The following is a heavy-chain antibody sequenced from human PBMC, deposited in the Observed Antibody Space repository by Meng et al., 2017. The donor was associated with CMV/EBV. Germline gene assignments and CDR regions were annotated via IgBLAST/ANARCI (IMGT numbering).Heavy chain of an antibody. D-gene: IGHD3-3*01. CDR3: ATVSVGLRFLEWLFAYGMDV. CDR2: INPNSGGT. V-gene: IGHV1-2*02. Sequence: ASVKVSCKTSGYTFTDYYMHWVRQAPGQGLTWMGWINPNSGGTKYAQKFQGRVTMTRDTSISTAYMELSRLRSDDTAVYYCATVSVGLRFLEWLFAYGMDVWGQGTTVTVSS. J-gene: IGHJ6*02. CDR1: GYTFTDYY.